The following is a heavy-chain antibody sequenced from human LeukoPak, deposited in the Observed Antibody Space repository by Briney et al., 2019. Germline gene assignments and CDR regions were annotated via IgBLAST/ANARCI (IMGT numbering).Heavy chain of an antibody. J-gene: IGHJ3*02. CDR2: ISSSSSYI. D-gene: IGHD1-26*01. CDR3: TRGVGAAYKTDAFDI. Sequence: GGSLRLSCAASGFTFSSYSMNWVRQAPGKGLEWVSSISSSSSYIYYADSVKGRFTISRDNAKNSLYLQMNSLKTEDTAVYYCTRGVGAAYKTDAFDIWGQGTMVTVSS. CDR1: GFTFSSYS. V-gene: IGHV3-21*03.